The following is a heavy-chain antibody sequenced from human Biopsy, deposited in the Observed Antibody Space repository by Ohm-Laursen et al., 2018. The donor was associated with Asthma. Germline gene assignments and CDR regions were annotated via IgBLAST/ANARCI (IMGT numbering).Heavy chain of an antibody. J-gene: IGHJ4*02. CDR2: IIPKFGIA. D-gene: IGHD3-10*02. CDR3: ATDHCSALWAGVSTDNCYFEY. CDR1: GGTFSNYA. Sequence: GSSVKVSCNASGGTFSNYAISWVRQAPGQGLEWMGGIIPKFGIANYAQNFQGRVTLTADKSTSTAYMELSSLRSEDTAVYYCATDHCSALWAGVSTDNCYFEYWGQGTLVTVSS. V-gene: IGHV1-69*17.